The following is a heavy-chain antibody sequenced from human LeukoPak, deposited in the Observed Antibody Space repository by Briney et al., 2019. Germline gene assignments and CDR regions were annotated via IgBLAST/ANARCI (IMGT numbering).Heavy chain of an antibody. Sequence: GGSLRLFCAASGFTFSSYAMSWVRQAPGKGLEWVSAISGSDGSTYYADSVKGRFTISRDNSKNTLYLQMNSLRAEDTAVYYCAKAGPWGSYRPYYFDYWGQGTLVTVSS. V-gene: IGHV3-23*01. CDR3: AKAGPWGSYRPYYFDY. CDR2: ISGSDGST. J-gene: IGHJ4*02. D-gene: IGHD3-16*02. CDR1: GFTFSSYA.